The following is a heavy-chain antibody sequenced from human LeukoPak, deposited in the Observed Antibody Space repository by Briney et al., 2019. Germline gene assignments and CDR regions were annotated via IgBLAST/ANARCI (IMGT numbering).Heavy chain of an antibody. J-gene: IGHJ4*02. V-gene: IGHV3-64*01. Sequence: PGGSLRLSCAASGFTFSSYAMSWVRQAPGKGLEYVSAITSDGVYTYYANSVKGRFTISRDNARNTLYLQMGSLRREDMAVYYCATADVSGYYPYWGQGTLVTVSS. CDR2: ITSDGVYT. CDR1: GFTFSSYA. D-gene: IGHD3-10*01. CDR3: ATADVSGYYPY.